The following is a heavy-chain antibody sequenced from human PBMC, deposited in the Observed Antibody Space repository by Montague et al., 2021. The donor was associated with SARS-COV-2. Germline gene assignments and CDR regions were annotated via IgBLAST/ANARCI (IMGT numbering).Heavy chain of an antibody. Sequence: SETLSLTCAVYGGSFSGYYWSWIRQPPGKGLEWIGEINHSGSTNXNPSLKSRVTISVDTSKNQFSLKLSSVTAADTALYYCARGGPVTTFYYYYGMDVWGQGTTVTVSS. CDR3: ARGGPVTTFYYYYGMDV. D-gene: IGHD4-11*01. CDR2: INHSGST. J-gene: IGHJ6*02. CDR1: GGSFSGYY. V-gene: IGHV4-34*01.